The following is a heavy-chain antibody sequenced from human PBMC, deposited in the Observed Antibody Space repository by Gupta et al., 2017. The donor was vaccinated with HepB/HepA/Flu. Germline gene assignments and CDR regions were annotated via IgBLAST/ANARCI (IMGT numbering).Heavy chain of an antibody. CDR1: GSTFSSHW. CDR2: IKQDGSEK. Sequence: EVQLVEFGGGLVEHGGSLRRSGSASGSTFSSHWRHGVRQAPGKGLEWVANIKQDGSEKKYVDSVRGRFTISRDNAKDSLYLQMDSLRAEDTAVYYCARGSGSTTRALDIWGQGTMVTVSS. J-gene: IGHJ3*02. V-gene: IGHV3-7*01. D-gene: IGHD2/OR15-2a*01. CDR3: ARGSGSTTRALDI.